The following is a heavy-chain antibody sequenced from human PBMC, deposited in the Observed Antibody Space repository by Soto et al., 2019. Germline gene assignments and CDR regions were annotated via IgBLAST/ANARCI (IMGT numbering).Heavy chain of an antibody. J-gene: IGHJ4*02. CDR2: ISYDGSDK. D-gene: IGHD2-8*02. V-gene: IGHV3-30*03. CDR3: ARQLINWWPVSDY. Sequence: QVELVESGGGVVQPGTSLRLSCVASGIDFRIHGLHWVRQGPGEGLEWVAYISYDGSDKYYGDSVRGRFTISRDNSKNTLYFEMASLRAEYTAAYYCARQLINWWPVSDYWGEGARATGSS. CDR1: GIDFRIHG.